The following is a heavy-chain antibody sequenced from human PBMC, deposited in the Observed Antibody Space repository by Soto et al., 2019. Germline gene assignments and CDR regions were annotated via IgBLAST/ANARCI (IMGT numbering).Heavy chain of an antibody. CDR1: GGSISSGGYY. CDR2: IYYSGST. CDR3: ARLGLYYWYIDL. D-gene: IGHD2-2*02. Sequence: QVQLQESGPGLVKPSQTLSLTCTVSGGSISSGGYYWSWIRQHPGKGLEWIGYIYYSGSTYYNPSLKSRVTILVDTSTNQFSLKLSSVTAADTTVYFYARLGLYYWYIDLWGRGTLVTVSS. J-gene: IGHJ2*01. V-gene: IGHV4-31*03.